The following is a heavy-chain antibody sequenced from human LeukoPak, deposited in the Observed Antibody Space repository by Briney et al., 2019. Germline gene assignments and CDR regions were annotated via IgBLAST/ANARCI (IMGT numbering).Heavy chain of an antibody. CDR1: GDTFNDYA. J-gene: IGHJ5*02. CDR3: ARRFCSSAGCPRTFYGIDP. V-gene: IGHV4-59*07. Sequence: PSDTLSLTCTVSGDTFNDYACTWIRQPPGQGLEWIGYIYSSLTTTYNPSLTSRVTIALDTSRSPFCLMLTPVTAADTAVYYCARRFCSSAGCPRTFYGIDPWGQGTLVTVSS. CDR2: IYSSLTT. D-gene: IGHD2-2*01.